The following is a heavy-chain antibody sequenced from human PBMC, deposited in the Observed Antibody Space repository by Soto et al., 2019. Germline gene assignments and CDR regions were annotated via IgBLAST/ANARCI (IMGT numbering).Heavy chain of an antibody. CDR1: GYNFATYW. CDR3: ARHGFYGDYASNYFDP. D-gene: IGHD4-17*01. V-gene: IGHV5-51*01. CDR2: IYPGNSDA. J-gene: IGHJ5*02. Sequence: GESLKISCQASGYNFATYWIAWVRQMPGKGLEYMGIIYPGNSDARCSPSFQGQVTFSADKSISTAYLHWSSLKASDTAMYYCARHGFYGDYASNYFDPWGQGTLVTVSS.